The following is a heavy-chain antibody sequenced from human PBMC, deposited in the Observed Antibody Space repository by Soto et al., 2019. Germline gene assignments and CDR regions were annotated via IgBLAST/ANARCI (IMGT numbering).Heavy chain of an antibody. CDR3: ARLDSSSSDPIYYYYYGMDV. CDR1: GFTFSSYW. CDR2: IKQDGSEK. D-gene: IGHD6-6*01. J-gene: IGHJ6*02. Sequence: GGSLRLSCAASGFTFSSYWMSWVRQAPGKGLEWVANIKQDGSEKYYVDSVKGRFTISRDNAKNSPYLQMNSLRAEDTAVYYCARLDSSSSDPIYYYYYGMDVWGQGTTVTVSS. V-gene: IGHV3-7*05.